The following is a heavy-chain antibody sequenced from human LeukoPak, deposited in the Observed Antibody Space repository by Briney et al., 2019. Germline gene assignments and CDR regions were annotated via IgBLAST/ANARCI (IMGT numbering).Heavy chain of an antibody. CDR2: ITQDGSET. CDR3: ARDMFRLWGDFDS. J-gene: IGHJ4*02. CDR1: GTSFSGFL. Sequence: AVLRLSCAASGTSFSGFLMSGVRKPLEKGLGGVANITQDGSETYSVDSVKGRFIISRDNAKTSLFLQMNSLRVEDTAIYYCARDMFRLWGDFDSWGQGAPVTVSS. D-gene: IGHD3-10*01. V-gene: IGHV3-7*01.